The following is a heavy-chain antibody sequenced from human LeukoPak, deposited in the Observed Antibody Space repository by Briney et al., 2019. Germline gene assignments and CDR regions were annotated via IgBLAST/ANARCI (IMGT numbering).Heavy chain of an antibody. V-gene: IGHV3-30*02. CDR2: IRYDGSNK. CDR1: GFTFSSYG. Sequence: GGSLRLSCAASGFTFSSYGMHWVRKAPGKGLEWVAFIRYDGSNKYYADSVKGRFTISRDNSKNTLYLQMNSLRAEDTAVYYCAKDRYYDILTGYIDYWGQGTLVTVSS. D-gene: IGHD3-9*01. J-gene: IGHJ4*02. CDR3: AKDRYYDILTGYIDY.